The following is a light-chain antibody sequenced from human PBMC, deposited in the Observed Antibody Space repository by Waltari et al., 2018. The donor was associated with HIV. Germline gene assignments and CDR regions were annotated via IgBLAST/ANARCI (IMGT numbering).Light chain of an antibody. J-gene: IGLJ1*01. V-gene: IGLV1-47*01. Sequence: QSVLTQPPSASGTPGQRVTISCSGSSFHIGSNFVSWSQQLPGTAPKVLIFRDNQRPSGVPDRFSGSKSGASASLAISGLRSEDEADYYCAAWDDSLRGSYVFGPGTKVTVL. CDR3: AAWDDSLRGSYV. CDR1: SFHIGSNF. CDR2: RDN.